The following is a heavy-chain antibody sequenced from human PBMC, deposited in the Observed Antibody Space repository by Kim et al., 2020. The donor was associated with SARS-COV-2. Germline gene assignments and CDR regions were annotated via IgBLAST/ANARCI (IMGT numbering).Heavy chain of an antibody. CDR2: ISSSSRHI. CDR1: GFTFSSYN. CDR3: ARDGHSSSPFDY. D-gene: IGHD6-6*01. V-gene: IGHV3-21*01. J-gene: IGHJ4*02. Sequence: GGSLRLSCAASGFTFSSYNMNWVRQAPGKGLEWVSSISSSSRHIEYADSVKGRFTISRDNAKNSLYLQMNSLRAEDTAVYYGARDGHSSSPFDYWVPGPLVTLSS.